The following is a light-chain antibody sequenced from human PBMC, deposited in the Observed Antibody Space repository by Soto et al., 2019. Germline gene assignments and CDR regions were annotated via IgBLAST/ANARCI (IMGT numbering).Light chain of an antibody. CDR2: RDN. CDR3: QVWDSSTGV. J-gene: IGLJ1*01. V-gene: IGLV3-9*01. CDR1: NIGLKN. Sequence: SYDLTQPLSVSVALGQTAMITCGGDNIGLKNVHWYQQRPGQAPVLVIYRDNKRPSGIPERFSGSNSKNTATLTISRAQVGDEADYYCQVWDSSTGVFGTGTKVTVL.